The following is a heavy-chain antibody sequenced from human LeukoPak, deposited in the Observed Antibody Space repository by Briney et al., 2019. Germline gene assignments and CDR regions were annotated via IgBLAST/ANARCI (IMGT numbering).Heavy chain of an antibody. CDR2: IYYSGST. V-gene: IGHV4-39*01. J-gene: IGHJ4*02. D-gene: IGHD1-26*01. CDR3: ARHNSGSYYRFDY. Sequence: SETLSLTCTVSGDSISSSNDIWEWGCQPPGKGLEWIGTIYYSGSTYYNPSLKSRVTISVDTSKNQFSLKLSSVTAADTAVYYCARHNSGSYYRFDYWGQGTLVTVSS. CDR1: GDSISSSNDI.